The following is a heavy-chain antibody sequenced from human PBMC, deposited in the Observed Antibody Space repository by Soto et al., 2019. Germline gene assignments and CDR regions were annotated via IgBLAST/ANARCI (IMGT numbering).Heavy chain of an antibody. CDR2: IYYSGST. Sequence: PSETLSLTCTVSGGSISSYYWSWIRQPPGKGLEWIGYIYYSGSTNYNPSLKSRVTISVDTSKNQFSLKLSSVTAADTAVYYCARGGYSSSWYSLVPNWFDPWGQGTLVTVYS. J-gene: IGHJ5*02. V-gene: IGHV4-59*01. CDR1: GGSISSYY. D-gene: IGHD6-13*01. CDR3: ARGGYSSSWYSLVPNWFDP.